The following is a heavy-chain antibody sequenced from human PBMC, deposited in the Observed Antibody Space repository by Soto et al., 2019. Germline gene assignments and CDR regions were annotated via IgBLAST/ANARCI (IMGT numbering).Heavy chain of an antibody. CDR2: IRGSGDRT. V-gene: IGHV3-23*01. CDR1: GFTFSSYA. Sequence: EVQLLESGGGLVQPGGSLRLSCAASGFTFSSYAMSWVRQAPGKGLEWVSVIRGSGDRTYYADSVKGRFTISRDNSKNTLYMQMNTLRAEDTAVYYCAKQQGPGTPYYYAMGVWGQGTTVTVSS. J-gene: IGHJ6*02. D-gene: IGHD1-1*01. CDR3: AKQQGPGTPYYYAMGV.